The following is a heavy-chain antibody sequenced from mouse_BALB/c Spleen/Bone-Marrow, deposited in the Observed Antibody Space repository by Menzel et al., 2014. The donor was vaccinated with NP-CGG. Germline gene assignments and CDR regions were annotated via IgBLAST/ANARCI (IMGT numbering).Heavy chain of an antibody. CDR3: ARGGISIDY. Sequence: VKLLESGAELVRPGSSVKISCKASGYAFSLYWVNWVKQRPGQGLEWIGQIYPGDDDTDYNGKFKGKATLTADRSSSTAYMQLGSLTSEDSAVYFCARGGISIDYWGHGTTLTVSS. J-gene: IGHJ2*01. V-gene: IGHV1-80*01. CDR2: IYPGDDDT. CDR1: GYAFSLYW.